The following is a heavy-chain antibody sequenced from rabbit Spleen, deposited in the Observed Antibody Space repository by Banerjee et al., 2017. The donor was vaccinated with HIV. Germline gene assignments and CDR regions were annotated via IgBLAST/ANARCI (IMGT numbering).Heavy chain of an antibody. D-gene: IGHD4-1*01. Sequence: EQLEESGGGLVKPEGSLTLTCKASGFDFSKNYYMCWVRQAPGKGLELIACINTVTGKSVYASWAKGRFIMSRTSTTTVTLQMASLTAADTATYFCVREVAAKFSLWGPGTLVSVS. CDR1: GFDFSKNYY. V-gene: IGHV1S45*01. CDR2: INTVTGKS. J-gene: IGHJ4*01. CDR3: VREVAAKFSL.